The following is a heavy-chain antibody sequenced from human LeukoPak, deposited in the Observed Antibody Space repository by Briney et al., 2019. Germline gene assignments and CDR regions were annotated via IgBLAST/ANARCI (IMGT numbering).Heavy chain of an antibody. Sequence: GRSLRLSCAASGFTFSSYAMHWVRQAPGKGLEWVSVISYDGSNKYYADSVKGRFTISRDNAKNTLYLQMNSLRAEDTAVYYCARGATAYSPTMIVVVISVTRDYWGQGALVTVSS. CDR2: ISYDGSNK. CDR1: GFTFSSYA. J-gene: IGHJ4*02. V-gene: IGHV3-30*04. CDR3: ARGATAYSPTMIVVVISVTRDY. D-gene: IGHD3-22*01.